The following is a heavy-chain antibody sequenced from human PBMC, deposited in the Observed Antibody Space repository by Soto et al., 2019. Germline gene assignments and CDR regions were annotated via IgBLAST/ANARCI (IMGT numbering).Heavy chain of an antibody. Sequence: LVQSGPDVKKPGTSVKVSCKTSGFTFGSSAVQWVRQVRGQRLEWIGWIVVASGYSNVAQKFQDRVSLTRDLSTNTALMELSSLTSEDSAMYYCAADVIGMAGDFDHWGQGTLVSVSS. CDR2: IVVASGYS. V-gene: IGHV1-58*01. CDR3: AADVIGMAGDFDH. J-gene: IGHJ4*02. D-gene: IGHD6-19*01. CDR1: GFTFGSSA.